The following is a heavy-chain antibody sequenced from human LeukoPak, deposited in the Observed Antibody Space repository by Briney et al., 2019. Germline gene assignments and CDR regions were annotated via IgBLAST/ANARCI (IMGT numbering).Heavy chain of an antibody. D-gene: IGHD3-3*01. V-gene: IGHV1-3*01. CDR1: GFTFTNYA. CDR3: ARGIWSRTVSSYSFDY. J-gene: IGHJ4*02. CDR2: INAGNGHT. Sequence: GASVKVSCKASGFTFTNYAMQWVRQAPGQRREWMGWINAGNGHTRYSQRFQGRVTITRDTSATTVYMEVTSLRSEDTAVYYCARGIWSRTVSSYSFDYWGQGTLVTVSS.